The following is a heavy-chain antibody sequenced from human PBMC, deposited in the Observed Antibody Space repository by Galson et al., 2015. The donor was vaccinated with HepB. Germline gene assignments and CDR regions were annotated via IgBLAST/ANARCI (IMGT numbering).Heavy chain of an antibody. CDR2: INPSGGST. Sequence: SVKVSCKASGYTFTSYYMYWVRQAPGRGLEWMGIINPSGGSTSYTQKFQGRVTMTRDTSTSTVYMELSSLRSEDTAVYYCARAGLPPYYYYGMDVWGQGTTVTVSS. CDR1: GYTFTSYY. CDR3: ARAGLPPYYYYGMDV. V-gene: IGHV1-46*01. J-gene: IGHJ6*02. D-gene: IGHD4-11*01.